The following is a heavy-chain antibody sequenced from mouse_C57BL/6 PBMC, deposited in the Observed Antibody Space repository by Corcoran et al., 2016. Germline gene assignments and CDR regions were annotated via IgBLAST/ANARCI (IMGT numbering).Heavy chain of an antibody. CDR2: INTFSGVP. D-gene: IGHD2-3*01. V-gene: IGHV9-3*01. CDR1: GYTFTTYG. Sequence: QIQLVQSGPELKKPGETVKISCKASGYTFTTYGMSWVKQAPGKGLKWMGWINTFSGVPTYADDFKGRFAFSLETSASTAYLQINNLKNEETATYFWAPGYDGYRGYAMDYWGQGTSVTVSS. CDR3: APGYDGYRGYAMDY. J-gene: IGHJ4*01.